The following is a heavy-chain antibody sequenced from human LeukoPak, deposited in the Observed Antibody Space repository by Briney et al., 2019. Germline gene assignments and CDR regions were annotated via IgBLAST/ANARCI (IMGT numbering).Heavy chain of an antibody. CDR1: GFTFDDYA. V-gene: IGHV3-9*01. CDR3: ARGNRDSSGFYYYYGMDV. CDR2: ISWNSKNV. J-gene: IGHJ6*02. D-gene: IGHD6-19*01. Sequence: GGSLRLSCAASGFTFDDYAMFWVRQAPGKGLEWVSGISWNSKNVGYAASVKGRFTISRDNGKNSLYLQMNSLRAEDTAFYYCARGNRDSSGFYYYYGMDVWGQGTTVTVSS.